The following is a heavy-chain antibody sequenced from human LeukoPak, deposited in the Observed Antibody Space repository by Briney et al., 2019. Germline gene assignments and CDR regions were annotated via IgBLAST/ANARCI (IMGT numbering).Heavy chain of an antibody. Sequence: GGSLRLSCAASGFTFDDYAMHWVRQAPGKGLECVSGISATGDNTYYADSVKGRFTISRDNSKNTLYLQMNSLRVEDTAVYYCAKVSGRIQIWPQPFGDGMDVWGQGTTVTDSS. D-gene: IGHD5-18*01. CDR2: ISATGDNT. CDR3: AKVSGRIQIWPQPFGDGMDV. V-gene: IGHV3-23*01. J-gene: IGHJ6*02. CDR1: GFTFDDYA.